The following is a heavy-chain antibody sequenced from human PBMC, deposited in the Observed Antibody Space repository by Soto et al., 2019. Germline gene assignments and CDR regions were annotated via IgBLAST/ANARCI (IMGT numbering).Heavy chain of an antibody. CDR2: INPNSGGT. Sequence: QVQLVQSGAEVKKPGASVKVSCKASGYTFTGYYMHWVRQAPGQGLEWMGWINPNSGGTNYAQKFQGWVTMTRDTSTITAYMELSRLRSDDTAVYYCARGLWALPNVAAHSWDYYYYYGMDVWGQGTTVTVSS. D-gene: IGHD2-15*01. CDR1: GYTFTGYY. CDR3: ARGLWALPNVAAHSWDYYYYYGMDV. J-gene: IGHJ6*02. V-gene: IGHV1-2*04.